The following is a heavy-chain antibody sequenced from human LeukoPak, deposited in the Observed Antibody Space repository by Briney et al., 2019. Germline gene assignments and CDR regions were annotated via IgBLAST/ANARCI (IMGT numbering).Heavy chain of an antibody. CDR1: GYTLTELS. CDR2: FDPEDGEI. V-gene: IGHV1-24*01. J-gene: IGHJ3*02. Sequence: ASVKVSCKVSGYTLTELSMHWVRQAPGEGLEWVGGFDPEDGEIIYAQKFQGRVTMTEDTSTDTAYMELSSLRSEDTAVYYCATDSWLLLRSPYVFDIWGQGTMVTVSS. CDR3: ATDSWLLLRSPYVFDI. D-gene: IGHD3-22*01.